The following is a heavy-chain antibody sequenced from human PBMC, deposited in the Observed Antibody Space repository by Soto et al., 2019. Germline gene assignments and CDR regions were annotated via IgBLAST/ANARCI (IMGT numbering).Heavy chain of an antibody. CDR1: GFTFSSYG. Sequence: PGGSLRLSCAASGFTFSSYGMHWVRQAPGKGLEWVAVIWYDGSRKYYADSVKGRFTISRDDSKNTLYLEMNSLRADDTAVYYCARLGSGWSCDNWGQGTLVTVSS. V-gene: IGHV3-33*01. J-gene: IGHJ4*02. CDR3: ARLGSGWSCDN. CDR2: IWYDGSRK. D-gene: IGHD6-19*01.